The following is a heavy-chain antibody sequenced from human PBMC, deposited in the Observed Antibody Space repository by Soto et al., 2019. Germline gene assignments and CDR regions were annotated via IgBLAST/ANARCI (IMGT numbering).Heavy chain of an antibody. Sequence: GGSLRLSCTTSGFTFSSYAMSWVRQAPGKGLEWVSSILRSGDRTFYPDSVRGRFTISRDNSKNTLYLQMSSLRAEDTALYYCALDLRPDSIYCCRFDCWGQGTLVTVSS. CDR1: GFTFSSYA. J-gene: IGHJ4*02. V-gene: IGHV3-23*01. CDR3: ALDLRPDSIYCCRFDC. D-gene: IGHD3-3*02. CDR2: ILRSGDRT.